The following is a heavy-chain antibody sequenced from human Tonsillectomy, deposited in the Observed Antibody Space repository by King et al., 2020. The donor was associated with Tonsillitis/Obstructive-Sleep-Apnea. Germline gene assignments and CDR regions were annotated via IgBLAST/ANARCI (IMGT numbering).Heavy chain of an antibody. CDR1: GFSLSTSGVG. J-gene: IGHJ3*02. Sequence: TLKESGPTLVKPTQTLTLTCTFSGFSLSTSGVGVGWIRQPPGKALEWLALIYWDDDKSSSPSLKSRLTNTKDTSKNQVVLTMTNMDPVDTATYYCAHSPGYCSGGSCYSVAFDIWGQGTMVTVSS. CDR3: AHSPGYCSGGSCYSVAFDI. D-gene: IGHD2-15*01. V-gene: IGHV2-5*02. CDR2: IYWDDDK.